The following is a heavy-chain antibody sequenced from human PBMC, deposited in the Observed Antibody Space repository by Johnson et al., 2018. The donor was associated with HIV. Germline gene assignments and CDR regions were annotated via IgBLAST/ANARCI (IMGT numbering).Heavy chain of an antibody. CDR3: AKDIRTGTPRNYAFDI. CDR1: GFTFDYYV. V-gene: IGHV3-9*01. CDR2: ISWNSGSI. J-gene: IGHJ3*02. Sequence: VQLVESGGGVVQPGRSLRLSCAASGFTFDYYVMSWVRQAPGTGLEWVPGISWNSGSIGYVASVKGRFTISSDNAKNSLYLQMTSLRAEDTSLYYCAKDIRTGTPRNYAFDIWGQGTMVTVSS. D-gene: IGHD1-7*01.